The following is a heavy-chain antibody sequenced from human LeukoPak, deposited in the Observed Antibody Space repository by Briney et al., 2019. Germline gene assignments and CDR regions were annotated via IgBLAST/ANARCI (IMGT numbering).Heavy chain of an antibody. V-gene: IGHV3-30*03. D-gene: IGHD2-15*01. CDR1: GFTFSSYS. CDR3: ARVRGGRH. Sequence: GGSLRLSCAASGFTFSSYSMNWVRQAPGKGLEWVAVISYDGSNKYYADSVKGRFTISRDNSKNTLYLQMNSLRAEDTAVYYCARVRGGRHWGQGTLVTVSS. CDR2: ISYDGSNK. J-gene: IGHJ4*02.